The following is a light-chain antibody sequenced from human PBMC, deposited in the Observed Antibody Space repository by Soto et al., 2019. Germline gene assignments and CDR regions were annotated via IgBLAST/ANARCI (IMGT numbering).Light chain of an antibody. J-gene: IGKJ5*01. CDR1: QTVRNNY. CDR3: QHYVDSPFT. V-gene: IGKV3-20*01. Sequence: EFVLTQSPGTLSLSPGERAALSCRASQTVRNNYLAWYQQKPGQSPRLLIYGASSRATGVPDRFSGSGSGTDFTLTISRLEPEDFAVYYCQHYVDSPFTFGQGTRLEIK. CDR2: GAS.